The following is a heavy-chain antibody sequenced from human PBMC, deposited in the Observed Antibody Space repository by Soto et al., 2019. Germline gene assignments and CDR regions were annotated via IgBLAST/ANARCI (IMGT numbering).Heavy chain of an antibody. CDR2: TYYRSKWNT. CDR1: GDSVSSNSAA. CDR3: ARQPLATQALHGLDV. J-gene: IGHJ6*02. Sequence: LQTLSLTCVISGDSVSSNSAAWNWIRQSPSRGLEWLGRTYYRSKWNTDSAVSMKNRITITPDTSKNLFSLQLDSVTPEDTAVYYCARQPLATQALHGLDVSPQATTVTVPS. V-gene: IGHV6-1*01. D-gene: IGHD6-6*01.